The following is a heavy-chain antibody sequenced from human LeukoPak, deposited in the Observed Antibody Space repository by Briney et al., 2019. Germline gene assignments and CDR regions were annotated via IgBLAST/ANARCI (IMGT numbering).Heavy chain of an antibody. J-gene: IGHJ4*02. D-gene: IGHD5-18*01. V-gene: IGHV1-69*13. CDR2: IIPIFGTA. CDR1: GGTFSSYA. CDR3: ARRGYSYGYSFDY. Sequence: SVKVSCKASGGTFSSYAISWVRQAPGQGLEWMGGIIPIFGTANYAQKFQGRVTITADESTSTAYMELSSLRSEDTAVYYCARRGYSYGYSFDYWGQGTLVTVSS.